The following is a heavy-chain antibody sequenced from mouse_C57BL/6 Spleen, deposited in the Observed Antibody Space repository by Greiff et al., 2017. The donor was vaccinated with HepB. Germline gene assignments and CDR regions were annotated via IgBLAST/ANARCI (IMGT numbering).Heavy chain of an antibody. J-gene: IGHJ2*01. Sequence: QVQLQQPGAELVRPGSSVKLSCKASGYTFTSYWMDWVKQRPGQGLEWIGNIYPSDSETHYNQKFKDKATLTVDKSSSTAYMQLSSLTSEDSAVYYCARGLHRGYFDYWGQGTTLTVSS. CDR2: IYPSDSET. V-gene: IGHV1-61*01. D-gene: IGHD3-1*01. CDR1: GYTFTSYW. CDR3: ARGLHRGYFDY.